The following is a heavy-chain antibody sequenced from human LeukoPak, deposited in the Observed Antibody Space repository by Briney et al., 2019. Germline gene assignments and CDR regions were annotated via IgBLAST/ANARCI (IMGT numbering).Heavy chain of an antibody. CDR2: ISYDGSNE. D-gene: IGHD2-2*01. J-gene: IGHJ4*02. Sequence: GGSLRLSCAASGFTFSSYAMHWVRQAPGKGLEWVAVISYDGSNEYYADSVKGRFTISRDNSKNTLYLQMNSLRAEDTAVYYCARDRLSYFDYWGQGTLVTVSS. V-gene: IGHV3-30*01. CDR3: ARDRLSYFDY. CDR1: GFTFSSYA.